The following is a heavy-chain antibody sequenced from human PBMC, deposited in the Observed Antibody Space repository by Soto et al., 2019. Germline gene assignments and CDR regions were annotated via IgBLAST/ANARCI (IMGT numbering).Heavy chain of an antibody. V-gene: IGHV3-48*03. D-gene: IGHD1-1*01. CDR1: GFTFSNYK. CDR2: IGTSGDTM. Sequence: PXGSLRLSFAASGFTFSNYKMNWVRQAPGKEPEWISYIGTSGDTMYYADSVRGRFTVSRDNAKNSLFLQMTSLRAEDTAVYYCAREHGYQVHSLYNWFDSWGQGTLVTVSS. J-gene: IGHJ5*01. CDR3: AREHGYQVHSLYNWFDS.